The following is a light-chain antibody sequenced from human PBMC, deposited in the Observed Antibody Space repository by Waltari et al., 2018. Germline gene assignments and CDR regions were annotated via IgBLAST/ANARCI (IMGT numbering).Light chain of an antibody. CDR1: QSVGSNY. J-gene: IGKJ5*01. V-gene: IGKV3-20*01. CDR2: GAS. Sequence: EIVLTQSPGTLSLSPGERATLSCRASQSVGSNYLVWYQQKPDQAPRLLIYGASNRATGIPDRFTGSGSGTDFTLTISRLEPEDFAVYYCQQYGTSSSFGQGTRLEIK. CDR3: QQYGTSSS.